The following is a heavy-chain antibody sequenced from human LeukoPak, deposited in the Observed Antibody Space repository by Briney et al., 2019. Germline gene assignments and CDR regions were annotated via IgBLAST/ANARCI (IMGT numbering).Heavy chain of an antibody. CDR1: GFTFSSYG. D-gene: IGHD1-26*01. V-gene: IGHV3-30*02. J-gene: IGHJ4*02. Sequence: GGSLRLSCAASGFTFSSYGMHWVRQAPGKGLEWVAFIRYDGSNKYYADSVKGRFTISRDNSKNTLYLQMNSLRAEDTAVYYCARDISGAYSGSYDYWGQGTLVTVSS. CDR3: ARDISGAYSGSYDY. CDR2: IRYDGSNK.